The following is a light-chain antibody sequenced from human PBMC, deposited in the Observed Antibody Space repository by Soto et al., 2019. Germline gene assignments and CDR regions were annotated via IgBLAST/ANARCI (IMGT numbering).Light chain of an antibody. CDR1: SSDVGSYNL. CDR3: CSYAGSTGYV. Sequence: QSALTQPASVSGSPGQSITISCTGTSSDVGSYNLVSWYQHHPGKAPKLMIYEGSKRPSGVSNRFSGSKSGNTASLTISGLQAEDEADYYCCSYAGSTGYVLGTATKVTV. J-gene: IGLJ1*01. V-gene: IGLV2-23*01. CDR2: EGS.